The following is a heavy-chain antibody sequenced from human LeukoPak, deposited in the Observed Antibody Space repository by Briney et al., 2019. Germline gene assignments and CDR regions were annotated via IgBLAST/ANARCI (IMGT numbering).Heavy chain of an antibody. Sequence: GGSLRLSCAASGFTFSSYAMHWVRQAPGKGLEWVAVISYDGSNKYYADSVKGRFTISRDNSKNTLYLQMNSLRAEDTAVYYCARVAIAAAEDFYYYGMDVWGQGTTVTVSS. J-gene: IGHJ6*02. D-gene: IGHD6-13*01. CDR3: ARVAIAAAEDFYYYGMDV. V-gene: IGHV3-30-3*01. CDR1: GFTFSSYA. CDR2: ISYDGSNK.